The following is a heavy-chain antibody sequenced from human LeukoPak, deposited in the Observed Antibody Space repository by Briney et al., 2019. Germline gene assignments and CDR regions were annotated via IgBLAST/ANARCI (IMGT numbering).Heavy chain of an antibody. D-gene: IGHD3-10*02. Sequence: GGSLRLSCEASGFTFSAYAMTWVRQAPGRGLEWVSSIGSDNKPHYSESVKGRFAIPRDNSKSMLFLQLNSLRAEDTALYYRARDLRYYVAMDVWGQGTTVTVSS. CDR3: ARDLRYYVAMDV. V-gene: IGHV3-23*01. CDR2: IGSDNKP. CDR1: GFTFSAYA. J-gene: IGHJ6*02.